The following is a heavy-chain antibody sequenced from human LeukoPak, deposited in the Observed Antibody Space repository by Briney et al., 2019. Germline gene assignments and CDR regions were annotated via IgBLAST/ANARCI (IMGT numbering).Heavy chain of an antibody. V-gene: IGHV3-23*01. Sequence: AGGSLRLSCAASGFTFSSYAMGWVRQAPGKRLEWVSAISGSGGSTYYADSVKGRFTISRDNSKNTLYLQMNSLRAEDTAVYYCAKARGYTYGFDAFDIWGQGTMVTVSS. CDR2: ISGSGGST. D-gene: IGHD5-18*01. J-gene: IGHJ3*02. CDR3: AKARGYTYGFDAFDI. CDR1: GFTFSSYA.